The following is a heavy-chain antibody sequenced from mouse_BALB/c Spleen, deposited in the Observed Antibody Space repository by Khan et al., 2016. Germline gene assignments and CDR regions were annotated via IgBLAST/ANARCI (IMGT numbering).Heavy chain of an antibody. Sequence: EVQLQESGPSLVKPSQTLSLTCSVTGDSITSGYWNWIRKFPGNKLEYMGYISYSGSTYYNPSLKSRLSITRDTSNSQYSLQLNSVNNEDTATYYFAGYYGHFFDYWGQGTTLTVSS. CDR2: ISYSGST. CDR1: GDSITSGY. J-gene: IGHJ2*01. V-gene: IGHV3-8*02. CDR3: AGYYGHFFDY. D-gene: IGHD1-1*02.